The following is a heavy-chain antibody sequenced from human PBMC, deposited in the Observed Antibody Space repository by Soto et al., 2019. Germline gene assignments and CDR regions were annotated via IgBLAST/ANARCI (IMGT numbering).Heavy chain of an antibody. Sequence: QMQLVQSGAEVKKPGASVKVSCKASGYTFTRHYIHWVRQAPGQGLEWMGIINSSGGHTYYAQKFPGRVALISDTSPSTVYMELSSLRSEDPAVYYCARDLLAAGSDALDIWGQGTMVTVSS. CDR3: ARDLLAAGSDALDI. CDR2: INSSGGHT. CDR1: GYTFTRHY. D-gene: IGHD6-13*01. V-gene: IGHV1-46*01. J-gene: IGHJ3*02.